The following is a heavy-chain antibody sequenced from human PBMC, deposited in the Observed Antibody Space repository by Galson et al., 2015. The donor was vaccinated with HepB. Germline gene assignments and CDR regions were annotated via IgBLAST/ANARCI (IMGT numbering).Heavy chain of an antibody. V-gene: IGHV3-74*01. Sequence: SLRLSCAASGFTFSSHWMHWVRQVPGKGLVWVSRINGDGSITNYADSVRGRFTISRDNARSTVDLQMDSLKSEDTAIYYCARGLYWHLSTYYYRPFDYWGQGTLVTVST. CDR2: INGDGSIT. CDR1: GFTFSSHW. D-gene: IGHD3-16*01. CDR3: ARGLYWHLSTYYYRPFDY. J-gene: IGHJ4*02.